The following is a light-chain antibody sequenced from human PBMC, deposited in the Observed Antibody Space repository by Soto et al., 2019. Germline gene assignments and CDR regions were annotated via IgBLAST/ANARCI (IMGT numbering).Light chain of an antibody. J-gene: IGKJ1*01. V-gene: IGKV1-5*01. CDR3: QQYNTYLTWT. CDR1: QSVSMW. CDR2: DAS. Sequence: DIQVTQSPSSVSASVGDRVTITCRASQSVSMWLAWYQQKPGKAPRLLIYDASNLESGVPSRFSGSGSRTEFTLTITSLQPEDAATYYCQQYNTYLTWTFGQGTKVGIK.